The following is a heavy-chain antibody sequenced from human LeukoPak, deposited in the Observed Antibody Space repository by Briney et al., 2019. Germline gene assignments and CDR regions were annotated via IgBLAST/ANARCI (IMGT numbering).Heavy chain of an antibody. J-gene: IGHJ4*02. V-gene: IGHV1-2*02. CDR2: INPNSGGT. Sequence: GASVKVSFKGSGYTFTGYYMHWVRQAPGQGLEWMGLINPNSGGTNYAQKFQGRVTMTRDTSISTAYMELSRLRSSDTAVYYCARELESSYYDILTGYYSRVLDYWGQGTLVTVSS. D-gene: IGHD3-9*01. CDR1: GYTFTGYY. CDR3: ARELESSYYDILTGYYSRVLDY.